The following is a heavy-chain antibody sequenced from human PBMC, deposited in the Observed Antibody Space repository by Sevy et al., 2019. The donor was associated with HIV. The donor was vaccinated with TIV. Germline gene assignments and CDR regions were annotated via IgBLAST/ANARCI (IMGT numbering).Heavy chain of an antibody. Sequence: GGSLRLSCAASGFTFSSYAMSWVSQAPGKGLEWVSLISESGGNTYYADSVRGRFTISRDNSKNTLYLQMNSLRAEDTAVYYCAKTPFMDFWNDYYSFYFDFWGQGTLVTVSS. V-gene: IGHV3-23*01. CDR2: ISESGGNT. CDR3: AKTPFMDFWNDYYSFYFDF. D-gene: IGHD3-3*01. J-gene: IGHJ4*02. CDR1: GFTFSSYA.